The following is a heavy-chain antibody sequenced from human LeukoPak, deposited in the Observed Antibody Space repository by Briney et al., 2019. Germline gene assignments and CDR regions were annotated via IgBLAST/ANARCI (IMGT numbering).Heavy chain of an antibody. CDR3: ARSSRTMEGYYYYGMDV. V-gene: IGHV4-34*01. Sequence: SGTLSLTCAVYGGSFSGYYWSWIRQPPGKGLEWIGEINHSGSTNYNPSLKSRVTISVDTSKNQFSLKLSSVTAADTAVYYCARSSRTMEGYYYYGMDVWGQGTTVTVSS. CDR2: INHSGST. D-gene: IGHD3-10*01. J-gene: IGHJ6*02. CDR1: GGSFSGYY.